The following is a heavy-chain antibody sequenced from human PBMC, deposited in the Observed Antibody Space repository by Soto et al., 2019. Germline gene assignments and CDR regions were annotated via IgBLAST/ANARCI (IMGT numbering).Heavy chain of an antibody. CDR1: GYTFTSYD. CDR2: MNPNSGNT. CDR3: ATGGWYYDFWSGYYGY. D-gene: IGHD3-3*01. J-gene: IGHJ4*02. V-gene: IGHV1-8*01. Sequence: VSVKVSCKASGYTFTSYDINWVRQATGQGLEWMGWMNPNSGNTGYAQKFQGRVTMTRNTSISTAHMELSSLRSEDTAVYYCATGGWYYDFWSGYYGYWGQGTLVTVSS.